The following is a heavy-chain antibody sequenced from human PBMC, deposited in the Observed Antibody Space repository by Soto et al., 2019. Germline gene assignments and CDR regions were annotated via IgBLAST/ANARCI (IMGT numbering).Heavy chain of an antibody. V-gene: IGHV3-23*01. Sequence: GGSLRLSCAASGFTFSSYAMSWVRQAPGKGLEWVSAISGSGDSTYYADSVKGRFTISRDNSKNTLYLQMNSLRAEDTAVYYCAKDRGRGGSSSDAFDIWGQGTMVTVSS. J-gene: IGHJ3*02. CDR1: GFTFSSYA. CDR3: AKDRGRGGSSSDAFDI. D-gene: IGHD6-6*01. CDR2: ISGSGDST.